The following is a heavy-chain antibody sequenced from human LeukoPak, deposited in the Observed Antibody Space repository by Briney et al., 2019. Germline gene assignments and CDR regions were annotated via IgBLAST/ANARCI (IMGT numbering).Heavy chain of an antibody. D-gene: IGHD6-13*01. CDR2: FSATDGSA. Sequence: GGSLRLSCAASGFTFSSYTMTWVRQAPGKGLEWVSAFSATDGSAQYAESVEGRFTISRDNSKNTLFLQMNSLGAEDTAVYYCARAKKAAAGTGAFDVWGQGTLVTVSS. CDR3: ARAKKAAAGTGAFDV. V-gene: IGHV3-23*01. CDR1: GFTFSSYT. J-gene: IGHJ3*01.